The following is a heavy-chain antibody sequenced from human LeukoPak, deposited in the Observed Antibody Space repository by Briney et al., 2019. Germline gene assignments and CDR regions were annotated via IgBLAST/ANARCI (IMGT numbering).Heavy chain of an antibody. CDR3: ARQVTRSGWQNWFDP. CDR1: GGSFSSDVSY. D-gene: IGHD6-19*01. CDR2: TFYSGYT. V-gene: IGHV4-39*01. J-gene: IGHJ5*02. Sequence: PSETLSLTCTVSGGSFSSDVSYWGWIRQSPEKGLQWIASTFYSGYTYYNPSLKSRVTTSVDSSKKQFSLKLTSVTAADTAVYYCARQVTRSGWQNWFDPWGQGTLVIVSS.